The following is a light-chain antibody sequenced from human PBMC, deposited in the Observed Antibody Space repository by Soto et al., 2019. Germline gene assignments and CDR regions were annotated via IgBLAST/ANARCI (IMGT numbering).Light chain of an antibody. CDR2: WAS. CDR1: RSVLYSSNNKNY. J-gene: IGKJ4*01. V-gene: IGKV4-1*01. Sequence: IVMNQSPDSLAVSLGERATINCTSSRSVLYSSNNKNYLAWYQQKPGQPPKLLIYWASTRESGVPDRFSASGSGTDFTLAISSLQAEDVAVYFCQQYYTTPLTFGGGTKVDIK. CDR3: QQYYTTPLT.